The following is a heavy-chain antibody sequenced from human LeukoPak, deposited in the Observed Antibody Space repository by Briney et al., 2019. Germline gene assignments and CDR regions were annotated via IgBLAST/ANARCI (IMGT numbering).Heavy chain of an antibody. D-gene: IGHD3-3*01. CDR3: ARALDFWSGYYVS. V-gene: IGHV3-53*01. J-gene: IGHJ5*02. Sequence: GGSLRLSCAASGFTVSSNYMSWVRQAPGKGLEWVSVIYSGGSTYYADSVKGRFTISTDNSKNTLYLQMNSLRAEDTAVYYCARALDFWSGYYVSWGQGTLVTVSS. CDR2: IYSGGST. CDR1: GFTVSSNY.